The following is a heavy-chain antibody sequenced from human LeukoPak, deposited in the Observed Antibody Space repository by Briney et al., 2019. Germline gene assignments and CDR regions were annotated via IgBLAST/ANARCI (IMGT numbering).Heavy chain of an antibody. J-gene: IGHJ3*02. CDR3: AKGSPSYDFWSGYYSGAFDI. CDR2: ISNSGGST. CDR1: GFTFSSYA. Sequence: GGSLRLSCAASGFTFSSYAMSWVRQAPGKGLEWVSTISNSGGSTHYADSVKGRFTISRDNSKNTLYLQMNSLRAEDTAVYYCAKGSPSYDFWSGYYSGAFDIWGQGTMVTVSS. D-gene: IGHD3-3*01. V-gene: IGHV3-23*01.